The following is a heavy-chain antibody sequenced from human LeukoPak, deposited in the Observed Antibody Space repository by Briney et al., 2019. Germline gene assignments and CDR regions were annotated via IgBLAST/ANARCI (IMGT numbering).Heavy chain of an antibody. CDR2: ISAYNGNT. D-gene: IGHD3-9*01. Sequence: ASVKVSCKASGYTFTSYGISWVRQAPGQGLEWMGWISAYNGNTNYAQKLQGRVTMTTDTSTSTAYMELRSLRSDDTAVYYCARDRRYFDLSDAFDIWGQGTMVTVSS. CDR3: ARDRRYFDLSDAFDI. J-gene: IGHJ3*02. V-gene: IGHV1-18*01. CDR1: GYTFTSYG.